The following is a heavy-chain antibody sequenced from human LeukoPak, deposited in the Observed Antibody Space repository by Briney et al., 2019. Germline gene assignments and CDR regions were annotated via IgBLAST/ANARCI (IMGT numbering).Heavy chain of an antibody. D-gene: IGHD3-10*02. CDR2: IKQDGSEK. V-gene: IGHV3-7*01. Sequence: PGGSLRLSCVVSGFTFSNYWMSWVRQAPGKGLEWVANIKQDGSEKYYVDPVKGRFTISRDNAKNSLYLQMNSLRAEDTAVYYCAELGITMIGGVWGKGTTVTISS. J-gene: IGHJ6*04. CDR3: AELGITMIGGV. CDR1: GFTFSNYW.